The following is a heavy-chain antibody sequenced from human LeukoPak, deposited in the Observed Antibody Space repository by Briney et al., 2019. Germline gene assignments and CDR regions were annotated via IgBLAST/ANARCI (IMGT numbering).Heavy chain of an antibody. CDR1: GFRFGGST. J-gene: IGHJ6*02. Sequence: GGSLRLPCAASGFRFGGSTISWVRQAPGKGLQWVSSISDSGNTYYAESLKGRITVSRDNAKNSLFLQMNSLRADDTAVYYCARDASIGLDVWGHGTTVTVSS. D-gene: IGHD3-9*01. CDR3: ARDASIGLDV. V-gene: IGHV3-21*01. CDR2: ISDSGNT.